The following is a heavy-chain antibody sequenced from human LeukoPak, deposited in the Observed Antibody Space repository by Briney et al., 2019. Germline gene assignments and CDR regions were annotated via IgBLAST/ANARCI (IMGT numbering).Heavy chain of an antibody. CDR2: INHSGST. V-gene: IGHV4-34*01. J-gene: IGHJ4*02. Sequence: SETLSLTCAVYGGSFSGYYWSWIRQPPGKGLEWIGEINHSGSTNYNPSLKSRVTISVDTSKNQFSLKLSSVTAADTAVYYCARGRAFFDWGQGTLVTVSS. CDR3: ARGRAFFD. CDR1: GGSFSGYY. D-gene: IGHD3-3*02.